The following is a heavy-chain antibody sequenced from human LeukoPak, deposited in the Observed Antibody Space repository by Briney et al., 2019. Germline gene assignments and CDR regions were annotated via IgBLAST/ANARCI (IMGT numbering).Heavy chain of an antibody. CDR1: GGSISSYY. CDR2: IYNSGST. D-gene: IGHD2-21*01. Sequence: KPSETLSLTGTVSGGSISSYYWSWVRQSPGKGLEWVGCIYNSGSTNYNPSLKSRVTISVDTSNNQFSLKLTSVTPADTAVYYCAREQGGDFFDSWGQGTLVTVSS. CDR3: AREQGGDFFDS. V-gene: IGHV4-59*01. J-gene: IGHJ4*02.